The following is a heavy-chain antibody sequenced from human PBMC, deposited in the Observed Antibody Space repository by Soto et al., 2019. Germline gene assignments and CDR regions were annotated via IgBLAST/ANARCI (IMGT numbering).Heavy chain of an antibody. Sequence: GGSLRPSCAASGFTFSSYGMHWVRQAPGKGLEWVAVIWYDGSNKYYADSVKGRFTISRDNSKNTLYLQMNSLRAEDTAVYYCARDESMKGGVIVLWGQGTLVTVSS. CDR3: ARDESMKGGVIVL. J-gene: IGHJ4*02. CDR1: GFTFSSYG. CDR2: IWYDGSNK. V-gene: IGHV3-33*01. D-gene: IGHD3-16*02.